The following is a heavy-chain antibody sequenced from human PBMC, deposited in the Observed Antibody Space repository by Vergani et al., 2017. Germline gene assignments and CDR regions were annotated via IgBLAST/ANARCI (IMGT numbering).Heavy chain of an antibody. J-gene: IGHJ3*02. D-gene: IGHD3-3*01. CDR2: IYYSGST. CDR1: GGSISSYY. Sequence: QVQLQESGPGLVKPSETLSLTCTVSGGSISSYYWSWIRQSPGKGLEWIGYIYYSGSTNYNPSLKSRVTISVDTSKNQFSLRLSSVTAADTAVYYCAGLRFLGQDGWAFDIGGQGTMVTVSS. CDR3: AGLRFLGQDGWAFDI. V-gene: IGHV4-59*01.